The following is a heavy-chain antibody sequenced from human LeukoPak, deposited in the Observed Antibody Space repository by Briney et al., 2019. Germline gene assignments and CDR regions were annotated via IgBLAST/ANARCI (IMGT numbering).Heavy chain of an antibody. Sequence: ASVKVSCKASGYIFTSYGITWVRQAPGQGLEWMGRISTFNDKTVFADKFQGRVTMTTDTDTAYLTLRRLRSDDTAVYFCARSGSSSWSSVFDHWGQGTPVIVSS. CDR3: ARSGSSSWSSVFDH. V-gene: IGHV1-18*01. D-gene: IGHD6-13*01. CDR1: GYIFTSYG. CDR2: ISTFNDKT. J-gene: IGHJ4*02.